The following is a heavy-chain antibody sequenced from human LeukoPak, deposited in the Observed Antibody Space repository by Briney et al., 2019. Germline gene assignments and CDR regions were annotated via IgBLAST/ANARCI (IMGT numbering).Heavy chain of an antibody. J-gene: IGHJ4*02. D-gene: IGHD4-17*01. CDR1: GFTFSSYS. CDR3: ARAFGDDSQRGY. CDR2: ISGSGGNT. V-gene: IGHV3-23*01. Sequence: QAGGSLRLSCAASGFTFSSYSMTWVRQAPGKGLEWVSGISGSGGNTNYADSVKGRFTISRDNAKNTLYLQMNSLRVEDTAVYYCARAFGDDSQRGYWGQGTLVIVSS.